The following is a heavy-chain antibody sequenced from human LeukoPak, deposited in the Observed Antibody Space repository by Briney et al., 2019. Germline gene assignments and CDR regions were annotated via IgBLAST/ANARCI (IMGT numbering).Heavy chain of an antibody. Sequence: PGGSLRLSCAASGFTVSSNYMSWVRQAPGKGLEWVSVIYSGGSTYYADSVKGRFTISRDNSKNTLYLQMNSLRAEDTAVYYCARDPYCSSTSCPPDGAFDIWGQGTMVTVSS. J-gene: IGHJ3*02. CDR3: ARDPYCSSTSCPPDGAFDI. D-gene: IGHD2-2*01. CDR1: GFTVSSNY. V-gene: IGHV3-53*01. CDR2: IYSGGST.